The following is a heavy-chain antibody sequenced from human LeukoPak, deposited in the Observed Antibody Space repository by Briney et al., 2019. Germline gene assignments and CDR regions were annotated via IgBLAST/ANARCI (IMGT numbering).Heavy chain of an antibody. CDR2: ISSSSSTI. Sequence: VGSLRLSCAASGFTSTSYSMNSVRQAPGKGRGWVSYISSSSSTIYYADSVKGRFTISRDNAKNSLYLQMNSLRAEDTAVYYCARDRPRIVDTAMVSPPGWGQGTLVTVSS. D-gene: IGHD5-18*01. J-gene: IGHJ4*02. V-gene: IGHV3-48*01. CDR3: ARDRPRIVDTAMVSPPG. CDR1: GFTSTSYS.